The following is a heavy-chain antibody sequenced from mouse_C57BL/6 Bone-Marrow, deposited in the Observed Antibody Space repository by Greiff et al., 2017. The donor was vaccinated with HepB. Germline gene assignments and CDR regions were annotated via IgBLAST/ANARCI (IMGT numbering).Heavy chain of an antibody. V-gene: IGHV2-9-1*01. CDR3: ARLPPSNYYGSSLFAY. CDR2: IWNGGGT. Sequence: GKVVESGPGRGAPSQRVSITCTVSGGLLTSYAKSWVRQPPGKGLEWLGVIWNGGGTNYNSALKSRLSISKDNSKSQVFLKMNSLQTDDTARYYCARLPPSNYYGSSLFAYWGQGTLVTVSA. J-gene: IGHJ3*01. CDR1: GGLLTSYA. D-gene: IGHD1-1*01.